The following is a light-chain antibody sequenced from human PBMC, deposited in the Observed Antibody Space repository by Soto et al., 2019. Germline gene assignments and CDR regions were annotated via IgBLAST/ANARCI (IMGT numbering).Light chain of an antibody. V-gene: IGKV1-12*01. CDR3: QQANNFTIT. CDR1: QDISNW. Sequence: IQMTQSPSSVSASVGDRVTITWRASQDISNWLGWYQQKPGRAPKLLIFPASSLQNGVPSRFSGGGSGTDFTLTISSLQPGDLATYFCQQANNFTITFGQGTRLE. CDR2: PAS. J-gene: IGKJ5*01.